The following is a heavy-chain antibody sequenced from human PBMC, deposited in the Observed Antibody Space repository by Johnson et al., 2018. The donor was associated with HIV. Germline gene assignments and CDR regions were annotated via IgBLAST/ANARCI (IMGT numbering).Heavy chain of an antibody. D-gene: IGHD1-1*01. CDR2: IGTAGDT. V-gene: IGHV3-13*01. CDR3: ARPQGTGDAFDI. J-gene: IGHJ3*02. CDR1: GFTFSSYD. Sequence: QLVESGGGLVQPGGSLRLSCAASGFTFSSYDMHWVRQATGKGLEWVSAIGTAGDTYYPGSVKGRFTISRENAKNSLYLQMNSLRAEDTAVYYCARPQGTGDAFDIWGQGTMVTVSS.